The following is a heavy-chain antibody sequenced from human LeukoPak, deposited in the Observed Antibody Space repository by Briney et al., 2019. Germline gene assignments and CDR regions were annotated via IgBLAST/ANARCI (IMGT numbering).Heavy chain of an antibody. CDR3: AKILERELQYYYYGMDV. J-gene: IGHJ6*02. V-gene: IGHV3-23*01. D-gene: IGHD5-24*01. Sequence: GGSLRLSCAASGFTFSSYAMHWVRQAPGKRLESVSSISTAGDRTYYTDSVKGRFAISRDNSKNTLYLQMNSLRAEDTAVYYCAKILERELQYYYYGMDVWGQGTTVTVSS. CDR2: ISTAGDRT. CDR1: GFTFSSYA.